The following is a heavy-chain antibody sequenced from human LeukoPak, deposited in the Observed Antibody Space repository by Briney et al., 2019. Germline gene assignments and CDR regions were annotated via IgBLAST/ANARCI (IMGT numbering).Heavy chain of an antibody. CDR3: ARDPTYDSGSPLGY. CDR1: GLSLRNAW. V-gene: IGHV3-7*01. D-gene: IGHD3-10*01. Sequence: GGSLRLSCAASGLSLRNAWKSWVRQAPGEGREGGANIKYDGSEKFYVGSVRGRFTISRDNTNNSLHLQMNSLRAEDTAIYYCARDPTYDSGSPLGYGGQGTLVAVSS. J-gene: IGHJ4*02. CDR2: IKYDGSEK.